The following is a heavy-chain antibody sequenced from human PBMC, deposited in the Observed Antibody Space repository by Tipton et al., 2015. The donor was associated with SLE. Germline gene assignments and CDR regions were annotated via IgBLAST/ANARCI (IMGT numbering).Heavy chain of an antibody. V-gene: IGHV4-59*01. CDR3: ARLDRLLGLEATDRRGYFFDF. Sequence: TLSLTCTVSGGPIKTYYWSWIRQPPGKGLEWIGNIYDSGSTNYNPSLKSRVTISLDTSRSQFSLKLRSVIVADTAVYYCARLDRLLGLEATDRRGYFFDFWGQGALVTVSS. CDR2: IYDSGST. D-gene: IGHD1-1*01. CDR1: GGPIKTYY. J-gene: IGHJ4*02.